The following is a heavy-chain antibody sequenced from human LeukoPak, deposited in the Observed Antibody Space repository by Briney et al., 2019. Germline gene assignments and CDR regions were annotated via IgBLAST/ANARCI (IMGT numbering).Heavy chain of an antibody. Sequence: SETLSLTCTVSGASITNSYWNWVRQPPGKGLEWIGYIYSSGNTNYNPSLKSRVTISLDVSKNQFSLKLTSVTAADTAVYYCARLRSGMDVWGQGTTVTVSS. CDR1: GASITNSY. CDR2: IYSSGNT. V-gene: IGHV4-59*01. CDR3: ARLRSGMDV. J-gene: IGHJ6*02.